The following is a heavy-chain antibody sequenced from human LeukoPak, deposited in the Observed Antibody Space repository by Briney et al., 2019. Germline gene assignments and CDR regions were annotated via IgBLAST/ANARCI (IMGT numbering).Heavy chain of an antibody. CDR1: GFIFDDYA. CDR2: ISWNSGSI. Sequence: GGSLRLSCAASGFIFDDYAMHWVRQAPGKGLEWVSGISWNSGSIGYADSVKGRFTISRDNAKNSLYLQMNSLRAEDTALYYCAKDLFPSLLWSYNWFDPWGQGTLVTVSS. CDR3: AKDLFPSLLWSYNWFDP. J-gene: IGHJ5*02. V-gene: IGHV3-9*01. D-gene: IGHD3-10*01.